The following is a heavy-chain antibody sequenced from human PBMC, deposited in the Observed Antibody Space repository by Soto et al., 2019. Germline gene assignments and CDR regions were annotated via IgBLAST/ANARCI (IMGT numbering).Heavy chain of an antibody. CDR1: GGNFNSYS. J-gene: IGHJ4*02. CDR2: IVPIFGTA. Sequence: QVQLVQSGTEVKKPGSSVKVSCKASGGNFNSYSINWARQARGQGLEWMGGIVPIFGTANYAQKFQGRVTFTADTSTSTAYMELRSLTSEDTAVYYCSRDAIAAAGTNDWGQGTLVTVSS. CDR3: SRDAIAAAGTND. V-gene: IGHV1-69*06. D-gene: IGHD6-13*01.